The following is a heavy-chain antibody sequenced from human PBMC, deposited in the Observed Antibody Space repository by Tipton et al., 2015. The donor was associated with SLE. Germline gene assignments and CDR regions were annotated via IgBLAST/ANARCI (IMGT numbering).Heavy chain of an antibody. CDR3: ARGHMVRA. V-gene: IGHV4-59*12. Sequence: TLSLTCAVYGGSFSGYYWSWIRQPPGKGLEWIGYIYYSGSTNYNPSLKSRVTISVDTSKNQFSLKLSSVTAADTAVYYCARGHMVRAWGQGTLVTVSS. CDR2: IYYSGST. D-gene: IGHD3-10*01. CDR1: GGSFSGYY. J-gene: IGHJ4*02.